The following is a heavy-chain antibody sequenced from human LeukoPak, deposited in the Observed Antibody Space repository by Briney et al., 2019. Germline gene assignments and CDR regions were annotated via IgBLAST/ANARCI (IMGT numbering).Heavy chain of an antibody. CDR1: GFTVSSNY. CDR3: ASGLPPGIIDY. Sequence: GGALRLSCAASGFTVSSNYMTWVRQAPGKGLEWVSVIFIGGSTYYADSVKGRFTISRDNSKNTLYLQINSLGAEDTAVYYCASGLPPGIIDYWGQGTLVTVSS. V-gene: IGHV3-53*01. CDR2: IFIGGST. D-gene: IGHD1-14*01. J-gene: IGHJ4*02.